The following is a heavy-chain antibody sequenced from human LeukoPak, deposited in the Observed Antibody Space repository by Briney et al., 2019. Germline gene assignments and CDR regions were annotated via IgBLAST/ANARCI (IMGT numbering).Heavy chain of an antibody. D-gene: IGHD4-17*01. Sequence: GGSLRLSCAASGFTFNTYGMHWVRQAPGKGLEWVAFIRFDGSNKYYADSVKGRLTISRDNSKNTLYLQMNSLRPEDTAVYYCAKAPASTVPYYGAMDVWGQGTTVTVSS. J-gene: IGHJ6*02. CDR3: AKAPASTVPYYGAMDV. CDR1: GFTFNTYG. CDR2: IRFDGSNK. V-gene: IGHV3-30*02.